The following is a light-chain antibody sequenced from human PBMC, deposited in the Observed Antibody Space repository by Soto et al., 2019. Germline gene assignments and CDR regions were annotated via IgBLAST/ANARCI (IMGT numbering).Light chain of an antibody. CDR1: QSVSSN. CDR3: QQYGSSGT. V-gene: IGKV3-20*01. J-gene: IGKJ1*01. Sequence: EIVMTQSPATLSVSPWERATLSCRASQSVSSNLAWYQQKPGQAPRLLIDGASTRATGIPDRFSGSGSGTDFTLTSSRLEPEDFAVYYCQQYGSSGTFGQGTKVDIK. CDR2: GAS.